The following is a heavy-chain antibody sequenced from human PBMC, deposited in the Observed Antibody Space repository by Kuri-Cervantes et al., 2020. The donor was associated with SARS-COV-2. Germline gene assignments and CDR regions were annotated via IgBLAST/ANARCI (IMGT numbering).Heavy chain of an antibody. CDR3: AKDPFGVHDF. J-gene: IGHJ4*02. V-gene: IGHV3-30*18. Sequence: GESLKISCAASGFNFSRTDMHWVRQAPGKGLEWVAVISYDGKKKKCTGSGKGRFTISRDNSQNTVYLRMTNLRSEDTAMYYCAKDPFGVHDFWGQGTLVTVSS. CDR1: GFNFSRTD. D-gene: IGHD2-8*01. CDR2: ISYDGKKK.